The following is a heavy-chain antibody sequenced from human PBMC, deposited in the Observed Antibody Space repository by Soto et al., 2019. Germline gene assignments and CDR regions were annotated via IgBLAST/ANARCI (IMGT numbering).Heavy chain of an antibody. D-gene: IGHD2-8*01. Sequence: EEQLVESGGGLVQPGGSLRLSCAASGFTFSSYWMHWVRQAPGKGLVWVSRINPGGSIKAYADSVKGRFTISRDNAKNTLYLQMNSLRGDDTAVYYCARVPTGKYGVWNYWGQGTLVTVSS. J-gene: IGHJ4*02. CDR2: INPGGSIK. CDR3: ARVPTGKYGVWNY. CDR1: GFTFSSYW. V-gene: IGHV3-74*01.